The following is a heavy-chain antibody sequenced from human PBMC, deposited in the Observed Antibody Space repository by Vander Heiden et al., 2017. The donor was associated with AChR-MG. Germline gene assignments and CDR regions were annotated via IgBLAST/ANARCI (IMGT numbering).Heavy chain of an antibody. CDR1: GYTFTSYA. D-gene: IGHD3-22*01. CDR2: INAGNGNT. CDR3: AREFPYYYDSSGYFDY. J-gene: IGHJ4*02. Sequence: QVQPVPSGAEVKKPGASVKVSCKASGYTFTSYAMHWVRQAPGQRLEWMGWINAGNGNTKYSQKYQGRVTITRDTSASTAYMELSRLRSEDTAVYYCAREFPYYYDSSGYFDYWGQGTLVTVSS. V-gene: IGHV1-3*01.